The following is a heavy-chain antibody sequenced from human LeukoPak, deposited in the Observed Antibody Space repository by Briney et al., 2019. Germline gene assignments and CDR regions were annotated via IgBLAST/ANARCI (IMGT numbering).Heavy chain of an antibody. CDR3: ARGGGYCSGGSCYSLYYFDY. J-gene: IGHJ4*02. CDR2: IYHRGNT. CDR1: SGSISTSNYY. Sequence: PSETLSLTCTVSSGSISTSNYYWGWVRQPPGKALEWIGEIYHRGNTHYNPSLKSRVTMSVDTSKNQFSLKLSSVTAADTAVYYCARGGGYCSGGSCYSLYYFDYWGQGTLVTVSS. V-gene: IGHV4-39*07. D-gene: IGHD2-15*01.